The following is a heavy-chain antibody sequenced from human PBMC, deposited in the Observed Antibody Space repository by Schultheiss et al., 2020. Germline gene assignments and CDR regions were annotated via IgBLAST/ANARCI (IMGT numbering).Heavy chain of an antibody. Sequence: ASVKVSCKASGYTFTSYGISWVRQAPGQGLEWMGWISAYNGNTNYAQKLQGRVTMTTDTSTSTAYMELRSLRSDDTAVYYCARGGCSSTSCSVWANWFDPWGQGTLVTVSS. J-gene: IGHJ5*02. CDR3: ARGGCSSTSCSVWANWFDP. CDR2: ISAYNGNT. CDR1: GYTFTSYG. V-gene: IGHV1-18*01. D-gene: IGHD2-2*01.